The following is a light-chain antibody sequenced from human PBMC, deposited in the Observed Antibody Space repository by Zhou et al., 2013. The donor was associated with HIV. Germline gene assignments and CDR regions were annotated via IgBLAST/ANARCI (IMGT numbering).Light chain of an antibody. CDR3: SSYTSSSTSVV. CDR2: DVS. J-gene: IGLJ2*01. Sequence: QSVLTQPPSVSGAPGQRVTISCTGSASNIGSGHDVHWYQQHPGKAPKLMIYDVSNRPSGVSNRFSGSKSGNTASLTISGLQAEDEADYYCSSYTSSSTSVVFGGGTKLTVL. V-gene: IGLV2-14*03. CDR1: ASNIGSGHD.